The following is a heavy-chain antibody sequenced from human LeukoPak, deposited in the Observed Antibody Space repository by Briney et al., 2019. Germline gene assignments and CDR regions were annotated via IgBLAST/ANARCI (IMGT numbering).Heavy chain of an antibody. CDR2: INWNGRST. CDR1: GFTFGNYG. D-gene: IGHD4-17*01. CDR3: ARAQTYGDSRLLLDY. V-gene: IGHV3-20*04. J-gene: IGHJ4*02. Sequence: GGSLRLSCAASGFTFGNYGMSWVRQAPGKGLEWGSGINWNGRSTGYADSVEGRFTIFRDNAKNSQYLQMNSLRVEDTALYYCARAQTYGDSRLLLDYWGQGTLVTVSS.